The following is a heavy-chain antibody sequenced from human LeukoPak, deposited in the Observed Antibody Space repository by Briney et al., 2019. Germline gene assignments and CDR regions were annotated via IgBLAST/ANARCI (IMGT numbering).Heavy chain of an antibody. J-gene: IGHJ4*02. CDR3: ARDSGSLSPYFDY. CDR1: GGTFSSYA. V-gene: IGHV1-69*04. CDR2: IIPIFGIA. Sequence: SVKVSCKASGGTFSSYAISWVRQAPGQGPEWMGRIIPIFGIANYAQKFQGRVTITADKSTSTAYMELSSLRSEDTAVYYCARDSGSLSPYFDYWGQGTLVTVSS. D-gene: IGHD1-26*01.